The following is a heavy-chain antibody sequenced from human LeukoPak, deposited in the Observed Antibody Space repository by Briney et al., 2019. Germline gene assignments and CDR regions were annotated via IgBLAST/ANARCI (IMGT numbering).Heavy chain of an antibody. CDR2: ISWNSGSI. V-gene: IGHV3-9*01. D-gene: IGHD3-22*01. CDR3: ASTRYYYDSSGSYFDY. J-gene: IGHJ4*02. CDR1: GFTFDDYA. Sequence: PGRSLRLSCAASGFTFDDYAMHWVRQAPGKGLEWVSGISWNSGSIGYADSVKGRFTISRDNAKNSLYLQMNSLRAEDTAVYYCASTRYYYDSSGSYFDYWGQGTLVTVSS.